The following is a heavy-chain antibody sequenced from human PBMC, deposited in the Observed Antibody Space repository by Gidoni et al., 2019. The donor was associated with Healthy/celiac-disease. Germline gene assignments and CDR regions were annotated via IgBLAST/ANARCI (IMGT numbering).Heavy chain of an antibody. Sequence: EVQLVESGGGLVQPGGSLRLSCAASGFTFSSYWMHWVRQAPGKGLVWVSRINSDGSSTSYADSGKGRFTISRDNAKNTLYLQMNSLRAEDTAVYYCATTVTTSAPDYWGQGTLVTVSS. CDR3: ATTVTTSAPDY. CDR1: GFTFSSYW. CDR2: INSDGSST. D-gene: IGHD4-17*01. V-gene: IGHV3-74*01. J-gene: IGHJ4*02.